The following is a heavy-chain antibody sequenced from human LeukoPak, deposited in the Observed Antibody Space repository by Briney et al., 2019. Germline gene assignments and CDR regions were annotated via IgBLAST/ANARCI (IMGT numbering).Heavy chain of an antibody. V-gene: IGHV3-74*01. Sequence: GGSLRLSCAASGFTFSIYWMHWLRQAPGKGLVWVSRINSDGSSTSYADPVKGRFTISRDNAKNTLYLQMNSLRAEDKAVYYCARGEDSSGSKYLDAFDIWGQGTMVTVSS. CDR1: GFTFSIYW. D-gene: IGHD3-22*01. CDR2: INSDGSST. J-gene: IGHJ3*02. CDR3: ARGEDSSGSKYLDAFDI.